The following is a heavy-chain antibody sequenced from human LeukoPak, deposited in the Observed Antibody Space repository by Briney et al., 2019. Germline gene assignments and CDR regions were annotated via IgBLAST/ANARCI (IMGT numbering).Heavy chain of an antibody. V-gene: IGHV3-30*18. CDR2: ISYDGSNK. J-gene: IGHJ6*04. D-gene: IGHD3-10*01. CDR1: GFTFSSYG. Sequence: GGSLRLSCAASGFTFSSYGMHWVRQAPGKGLEWVAVISYDGSNKYYADSVKGRFTISRDNSKNTLYLQMNSLRAEDTAVYYCAKDPKGVRGVYYYYGMDVWGKGTTVTVSS. CDR3: AKDPKGVRGVYYYYGMDV.